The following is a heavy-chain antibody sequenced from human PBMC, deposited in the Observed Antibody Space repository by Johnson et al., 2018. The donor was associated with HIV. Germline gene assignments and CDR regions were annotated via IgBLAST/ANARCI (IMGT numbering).Heavy chain of an antibody. Sequence: VQLVESGGGLVQPGGSLRLSCAASGFTFSSYDMHWVRQATGKGLEWVSAIGTAGDTYYPGSVKGRFTISRENAKNSLYLQMNSLRAGDTAVYYCARGGIAARRYSPNPSGRWAFDLWGQGTMVTVSS. D-gene: IGHD6-6*01. CDR3: ARGGIAARRYSPNPSGRWAFDL. V-gene: IGHV3-13*01. J-gene: IGHJ3*01. CDR1: GFTFSSYD. CDR2: IGTAGDT.